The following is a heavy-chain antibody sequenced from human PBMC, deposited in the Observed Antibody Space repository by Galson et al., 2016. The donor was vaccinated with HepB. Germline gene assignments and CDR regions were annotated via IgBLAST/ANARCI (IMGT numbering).Heavy chain of an antibody. D-gene: IGHD3-22*01. CDR2: INPSGGST. Sequence: SVKVSCKASGYTFTSHYIHWVRQAPGQGLEWVGIINPSGGSTSYAPKFQGRLTLTRGPSTSTAYMELSSLTSEDTAVYYCARGADSSSYSYYYGMDVWGQVTTVTVSS. CDR3: ARGADSSSYSYYYGMDV. J-gene: IGHJ6*02. V-gene: IGHV1-46*01. CDR1: GYTFTSHY.